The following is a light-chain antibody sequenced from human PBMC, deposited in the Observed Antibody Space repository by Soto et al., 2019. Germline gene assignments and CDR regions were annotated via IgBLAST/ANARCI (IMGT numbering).Light chain of an antibody. V-gene: IGLV2-14*01. CDR1: SRDVGNYNY. Sequence: QSALTQPASVSGSPGQSITISCTGTSRDVGNYNYVSWYQQHPGKAPKLMIYDVTNRPSGVSNRFSGSKSGNTASLTISGLQAEDEANYYCSSYTSTSSLVFGGGTKVTLL. CDR3: SSYTSTSSLV. CDR2: DVT. J-gene: IGLJ3*02.